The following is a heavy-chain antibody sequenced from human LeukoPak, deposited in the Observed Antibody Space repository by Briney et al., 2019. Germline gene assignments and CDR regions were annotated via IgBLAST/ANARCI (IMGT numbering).Heavy chain of an antibody. CDR3: AKEEVRYFDWLLTY. D-gene: IGHD3-9*01. Sequence: GGSLRLSCAASGFTFSSYSMNWVRQAPGKGLEWVSYISSSSSTIYYADSVKGRFTISRDNSKNTLYLQMNSLRAEDTAVYYCAKEEVRYFDWLLTYWGQGTLVTVSS. V-gene: IGHV3-48*01. CDR2: ISSSSSTI. CDR1: GFTFSSYS. J-gene: IGHJ4*02.